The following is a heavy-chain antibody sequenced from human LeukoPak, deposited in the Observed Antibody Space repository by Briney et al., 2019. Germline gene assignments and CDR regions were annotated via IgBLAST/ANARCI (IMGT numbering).Heavy chain of an antibody. J-gene: IGHJ6*03. V-gene: IGHV4-34*01. CDR1: GGSFSGYY. Sequence: SETLSLTCAVYGGSFSGYYWSWIRQPPGKGLEWIGEINHSGSTNYNPSLKSRVTISVDTSKNQFSLKLSSVTAADTAVYYWARRKRDIVVVPAAISHYYYYYMDVWGKGTTVTISS. CDR2: INHSGST. D-gene: IGHD2-2*02. CDR3: ARRKRDIVVVPAAISHYYYYYMDV.